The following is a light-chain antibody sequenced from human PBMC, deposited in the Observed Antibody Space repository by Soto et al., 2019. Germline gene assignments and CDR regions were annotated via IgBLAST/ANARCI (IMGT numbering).Light chain of an antibody. CDR2: QTS. Sequence: DIQMTQSPSALSASVGDRVTVTCRASQSVDNWLAWYQQKPGKAPKLLIYQTSTLESGVPSRFSGGRSGTEFTLTINIQQADDFETYYCQQYNSNPYTFGQGTKLEIK. J-gene: IGKJ2*01. V-gene: IGKV1-5*03. CDR1: QSVDNW. CDR3: QQYNSNPYT.